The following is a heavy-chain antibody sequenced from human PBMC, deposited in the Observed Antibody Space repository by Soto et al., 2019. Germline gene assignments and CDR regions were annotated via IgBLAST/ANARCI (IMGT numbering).Heavy chain of an antibody. D-gene: IGHD3-3*01. J-gene: IGHJ4*02. CDR3: ARDSSPYYDFWSGFYTYFDY. CDR1: GFTFSSYL. Sequence: HPWGSLRLSCAASGFTFSSYLMHWVRQAPGKGLVWVSRINSDGSSTSYADSVKGRFTISRDNAKNTLYLQMNSLRADDTAVYYCARDSSPYYDFWSGFYTYFDYWGQGALVTVSS. CDR2: INSDGSST. V-gene: IGHV3-74*01.